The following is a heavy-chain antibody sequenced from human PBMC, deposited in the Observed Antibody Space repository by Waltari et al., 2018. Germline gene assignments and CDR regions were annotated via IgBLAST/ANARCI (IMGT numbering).Heavy chain of an antibody. D-gene: IGHD1-26*01. J-gene: IGHJ4*02. CDR1: GFTFSGSA. V-gene: IGHV3-73*02. CDR2: IRSKANSYAT. Sequence: EVQLVESGGGLVQPGGSLKLSCAASGFTFSGSAMHWVRQASGKGLEWVGRIRSKANSYATAYAASVKGRFTISRDDSKNTAYLQMNSLKTEDTAVYYCTRRAGAPARDYWGQGTLVTVSS. CDR3: TRRAGAPARDY.